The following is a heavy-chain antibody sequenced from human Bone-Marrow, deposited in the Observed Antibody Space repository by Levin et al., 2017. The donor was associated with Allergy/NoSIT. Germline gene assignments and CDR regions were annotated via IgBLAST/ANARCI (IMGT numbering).Heavy chain of an antibody. V-gene: IGHV3-33*01. CDR2: IWYRGSKE. J-gene: IGHJ3*02. CDR1: GFTFRSYG. D-gene: IGHD3-10*01. Sequence: LSLPCAASGFTFRSYGLHWVRQAPGKGLEWVAGIWYRGSKEYYADSVKGRFTISRDNSKNTLNLQMSSLRGEDTAVYYCTRRGWFGELDDGFDIWGQGTMVTVS. CDR3: TRRGWFGELDDGFDI.